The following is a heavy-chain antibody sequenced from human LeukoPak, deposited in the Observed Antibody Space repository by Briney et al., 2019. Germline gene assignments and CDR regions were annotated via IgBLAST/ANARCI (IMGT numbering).Heavy chain of an antibody. CDR1: GYTFTSYG. Sequence: ASVKVSCKASGYTFTSYGINWVRQAPGQGLEWMGWISAYNGNTNYAQKLQGRVTVTTDTSTSTAYMELRSLRSDDTAVYYCARDEPYDSSGYYSYWGQGTLVTVSS. CDR2: ISAYNGNT. CDR3: ARDEPYDSSGYYSY. V-gene: IGHV1-18*01. D-gene: IGHD3-22*01. J-gene: IGHJ4*02.